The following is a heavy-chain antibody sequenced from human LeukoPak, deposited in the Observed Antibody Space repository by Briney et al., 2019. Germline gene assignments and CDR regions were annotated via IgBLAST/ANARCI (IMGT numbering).Heavy chain of an antibody. CDR3: ASYCTSTNCYFDS. CDR1: GGSISSYY. CDR2: IYYSGST. Sequence: SETLSLTCTVSGGSISSYYWSWIRQPPGKGLEWIGYIYYSGSTNYNPSLKSRVTISADTSKNQFSLKLSSVTAADTAVYYCASYCTSTNCYFDSWGQGTLVTVSS. D-gene: IGHD2-2*01. J-gene: IGHJ4*02. V-gene: IGHV4-59*08.